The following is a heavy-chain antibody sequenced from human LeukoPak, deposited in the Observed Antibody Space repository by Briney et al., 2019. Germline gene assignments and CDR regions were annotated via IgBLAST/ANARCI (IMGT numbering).Heavy chain of an antibody. D-gene: IGHD3-10*01. CDR2: IYSGDST. CDR3: ARDLTVRGEGFDP. V-gene: IGHV3-53*01. CDR1: GFSVSINY. J-gene: IGHJ5*02. Sequence: GGSLRLSCAASGFSVSINYMAWVRQAPGKGLEWVSVIYSGDSTYYADSVKGRFTISRDNSKNTLYLQMNSLRAEDTAVYYCARDLTVRGEGFDPWGQGILVTVSS.